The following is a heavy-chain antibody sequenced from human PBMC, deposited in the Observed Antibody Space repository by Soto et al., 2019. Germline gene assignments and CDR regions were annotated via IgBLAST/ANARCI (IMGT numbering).Heavy chain of an antibody. D-gene: IGHD3-22*01. CDR3: ARQGYYDSGGYYPFDY. CDR1: GYSFTSYW. V-gene: IGHV5-51*01. J-gene: IGHJ4*02. Sequence: GESLKISCKGSGYSFTSYWIAWVRQVPGKGLEWMGLIYPGDSDTRHGPSFQGQVTFSADKSTSTAYLQWSSLRASDTAMYYCARQGYYDSGGYYPFDYWGQGTLVTVS. CDR2: IYPGDSDT.